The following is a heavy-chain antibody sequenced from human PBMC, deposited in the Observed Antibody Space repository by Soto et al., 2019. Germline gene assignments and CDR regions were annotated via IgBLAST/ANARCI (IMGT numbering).Heavy chain of an antibody. CDR3: ARDLENSSSPNL. CDR1: GFTFSNFG. D-gene: IGHD6-13*01. Sequence: GGSLRLSCAASGFTFSNFGMHWVRQAPGKGLEWVAVIPYGGSNTYYADSVKGRFTISRDNSKNTLYLQMNSLRGDDTAVYYCARDLENSSSPNLWGQGTLVTVSS. V-gene: IGHV3-30*03. J-gene: IGHJ4*02. CDR2: IPYGGSNT.